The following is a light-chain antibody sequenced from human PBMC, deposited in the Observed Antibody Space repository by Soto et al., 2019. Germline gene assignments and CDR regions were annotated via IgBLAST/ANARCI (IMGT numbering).Light chain of an antibody. CDR3: QQYSNSPPEFT. V-gene: IGKV3-20*01. Sequence: EIVLTQSPGTLSVSPGERVTLSCRASQSVSSNYLAWYQQRPGQAPRLLIFGASYRATGIPDRFSGSGSGTDFTLTISRLEPEDFAFYYCQQYSNSPPEFTFGPGTKVDSK. CDR1: QSVSSNY. J-gene: IGKJ3*01. CDR2: GAS.